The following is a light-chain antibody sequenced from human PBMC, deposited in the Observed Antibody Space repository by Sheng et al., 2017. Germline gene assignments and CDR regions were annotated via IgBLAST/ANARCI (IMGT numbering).Light chain of an antibody. Sequence: EIVLTQSPATLSLSPGERATLSCRASQSVSSYLAWYQQKPGQAPRLLIYDASNRATGIPARFSGSGFGTDFTLTISSLEPEDFAVYYCQQRSNWPLTFGGGPSWRSN. V-gene: IGKV3-11*01. CDR2: DAS. CDR1: QSVSSY. CDR3: QQRSNWPLT. J-gene: IGKJ4*01.